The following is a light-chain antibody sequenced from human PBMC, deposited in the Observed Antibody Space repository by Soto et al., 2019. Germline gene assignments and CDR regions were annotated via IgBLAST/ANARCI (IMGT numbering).Light chain of an antibody. CDR3: QKYNSAPWT. J-gene: IGKJ1*01. CDR1: QHISTH. CDR2: GAF. V-gene: IGKV1-27*01. Sequence: IQRTQSPSSLSSSVGDRISITCRASQHISTHLAWYKQKPGGVPKLLIYGAFKLHSGVPSRFSGFGSGTEFILTINSLKPEDVETYYCQKYNSAPWTFGQGTKVDIK.